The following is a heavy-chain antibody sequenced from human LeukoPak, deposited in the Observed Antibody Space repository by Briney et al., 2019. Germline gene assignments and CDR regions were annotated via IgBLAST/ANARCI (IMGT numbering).Heavy chain of an antibody. CDR3: ASETPVYYDFWSGYWT. D-gene: IGHD3-3*01. CDR1: GGSISSGDYY. CDR2: IYYSGST. J-gene: IGHJ5*02. V-gene: IGHV4-30-4*01. Sequence: QPSETLSLTCTVSGGSISSGDYYWSWIRQPPGKGLEWIGYIYYSGSTYYNPSLKSRVTISVDTSKNQFPLKLSSVTAADTAVYYCASETPVYYDFWSGYWTWGQGTLVTVSS.